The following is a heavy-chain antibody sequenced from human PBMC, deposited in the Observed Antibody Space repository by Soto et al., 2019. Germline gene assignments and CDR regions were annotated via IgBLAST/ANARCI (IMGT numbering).Heavy chain of an antibody. D-gene: IGHD3-10*01. CDR1: GYIFTSYY. Sequence: GASVKVSCKASGYIFTSYYIHWVRQAPGQGLEWMGWINPFDGSRMFAQSFQGRVTMTRDTSTSTVYMEVGSLRSEDTAVYYCSRVDPGETSPFDHWG. CDR2: INPFDGSR. V-gene: IGHV1-46*03. CDR3: SRVDPGETSPFDH. J-gene: IGHJ4*01.